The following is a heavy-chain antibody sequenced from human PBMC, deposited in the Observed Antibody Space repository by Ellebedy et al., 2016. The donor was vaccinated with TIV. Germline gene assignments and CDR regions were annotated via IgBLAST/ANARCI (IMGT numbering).Heavy chain of an antibody. V-gene: IGHV1-8*02. CDR2: MNPNSGNT. D-gene: IGHD3-16*01. CDR3: ARAYVRGSSDYGMDV. CDR1: GYTFTSYG. J-gene: IGHJ6*02. Sequence: ASVKVSXXASGYTFTSYGINWVRQATGQGLEWMGWMNPNSGNTGYAQKFQGRVTMTRNTSISTAYMELSSLRSEDTAVYYCARAYVRGSSDYGMDVWGQGTTVTVSS.